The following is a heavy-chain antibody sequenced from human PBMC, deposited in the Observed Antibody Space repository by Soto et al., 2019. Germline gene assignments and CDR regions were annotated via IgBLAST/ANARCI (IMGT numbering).Heavy chain of an antibody. CDR3: TRDPAPITIFGVVRWFDP. CDR2: IRSKAYGGTT. Sequence: GGSLRLSCTASGFTFGDYAMSWFRQAPGKGLEWVGFIRSKAYGGTTEYAASVKGRFTISRDDSKSIAYLQMNSLKTEDTAVYYCTRDPAPITIFGVVRWFDPWGQGTLVTVSS. CDR1: GFTFGDYA. D-gene: IGHD3-3*01. V-gene: IGHV3-49*03. J-gene: IGHJ5*02.